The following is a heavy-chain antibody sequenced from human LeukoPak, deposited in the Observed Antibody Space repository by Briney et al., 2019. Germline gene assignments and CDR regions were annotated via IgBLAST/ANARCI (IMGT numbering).Heavy chain of an antibody. CDR1: GFTFSSYA. CDR2: ISYDGSNK. V-gene: IGHV3-30-3*01. J-gene: IGHJ6*02. D-gene: IGHD2-2*01. Sequence: GGSLRLSCAASGFTFSSYAMHWVRQAPGKGLEWVAVISYDGSNKYYADSVKGRFTISRDNSKNTLYLQLNSLRAEDTAVYYCAKDFRTSCYVMDVWGQGTTVTVSS. CDR3: AKDFRTSCYVMDV.